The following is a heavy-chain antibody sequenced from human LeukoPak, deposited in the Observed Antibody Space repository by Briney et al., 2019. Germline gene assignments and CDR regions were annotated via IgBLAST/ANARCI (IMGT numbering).Heavy chain of an antibody. J-gene: IGHJ6*02. CDR3: ARHEGYCSSTSCYYYYYGMDV. Sequence: GESLKISCKGSGYSFTSYWIGWVRQMPGKGLEWMGIIYPGDSDTRYSPSFQGQVTISADKSISTAYLQWSSLKASDTAMYYCARHEGYCSSTSCYYYYYGMDVWGQGTTVTASS. V-gene: IGHV5-51*01. CDR2: IYPGDSDT. D-gene: IGHD2-2*01. CDR1: GYSFTSYW.